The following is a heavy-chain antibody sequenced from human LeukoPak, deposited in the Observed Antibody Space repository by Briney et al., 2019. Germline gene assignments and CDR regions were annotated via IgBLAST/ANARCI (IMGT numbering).Heavy chain of an antibody. CDR2: MNPNSGNT. D-gene: IGHD6-19*01. Sequence: ASVKVSCKASGYTFTSYDINWVRQATGQGLEWMGWMNPNSGNTGYAQKFQGRVTITRNTSISTAYMELSSLRSEDTAVYYCARGTEYSSGWYWSGQVEEGTAFDYWGQGTLVTVSS. CDR3: ARGTEYSSGWYWSGQVEEGTAFDY. V-gene: IGHV1-8*03. J-gene: IGHJ4*02. CDR1: GYTFTSYD.